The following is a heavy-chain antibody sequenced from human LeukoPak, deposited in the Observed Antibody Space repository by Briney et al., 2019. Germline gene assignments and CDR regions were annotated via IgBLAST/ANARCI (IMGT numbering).Heavy chain of an antibody. D-gene: IGHD2-8*02. J-gene: IGHJ3*02. Sequence: GSLRLSCAASGFTFSSYAMSWVRQAPGKGLEWVSAISGSGGNTYYADSVKGRFTISRDNSKNTLYLQMNSLRAEDTAVYYCARDGILGHAFDIWGQGTMVTVSS. CDR3: ARDGILGHAFDI. V-gene: IGHV3-23*01. CDR1: GFTFSSYA. CDR2: ISGSGGNT.